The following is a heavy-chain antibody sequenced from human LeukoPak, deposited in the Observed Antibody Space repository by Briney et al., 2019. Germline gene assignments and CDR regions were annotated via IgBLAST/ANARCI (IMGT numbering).Heavy chain of an antibody. D-gene: IGHD3-22*01. CDR2: IYYSGST. Sequence: PSETLSLTCTVSGGSISSSSYYWGWIRQPPGKGLEWIGSIYYSGSTYYNPSLKSRVTISVDTSKNQFSLKLSSVTAADTAVYYCARVQYYYDNHYFDYWGQGTLVTVSS. CDR3: ARVQYYYDNHYFDY. V-gene: IGHV4-39*07. CDR1: GGSISSSSYY. J-gene: IGHJ4*02.